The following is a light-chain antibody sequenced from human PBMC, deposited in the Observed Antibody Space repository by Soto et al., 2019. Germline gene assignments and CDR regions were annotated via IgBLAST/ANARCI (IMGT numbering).Light chain of an antibody. V-gene: IGKV3-20*01. CDR1: QSVDTTF. CDR3: QQYMSSVT. Sequence: EIVLTQSPGSLSLSPGQRATLSCRASQSVDTTFFAWYQKKPGQAPRLLIYGAAKRATGIPDRFSGSGSGPDFSLIISRLEPEECAVYYCQQYMSSVTFGQGTKVEIK. CDR2: GAA. J-gene: IGKJ1*01.